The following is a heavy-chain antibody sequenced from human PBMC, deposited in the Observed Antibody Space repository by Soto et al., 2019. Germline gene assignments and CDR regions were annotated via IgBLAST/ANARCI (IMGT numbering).Heavy chain of an antibody. D-gene: IGHD3-3*01. CDR1: GFTFSSYG. J-gene: IGHJ4*02. V-gene: IGHV3-30*18. Sequence: GESLKISCAASGFTFSSYGMHWVRQAPGKGLEWVAVISYDGSNKYYADSVKGRFTISRDNSKNTLYLQMNSLRAGDTAVYYCAKDRQSDSFDYWGQGTLVTVS. CDR3: AKDRQSDSFDY. CDR2: ISYDGSNK.